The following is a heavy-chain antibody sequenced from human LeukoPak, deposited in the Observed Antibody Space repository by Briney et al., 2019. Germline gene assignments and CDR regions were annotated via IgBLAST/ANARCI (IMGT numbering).Heavy chain of an antibody. CDR2: IYYSGST. D-gene: IGHD3-22*01. V-gene: IGHV4-59*08. J-gene: IGHJ4*02. CDR1: GGSISSYY. CDR3: ARCYSDSSGYYFMFDY. Sequence: PSETLSLTCTVSGGSISSYYWSWIRQPPGKGLEWIGYIYYSGSTNYNPSLKSRVTISVDTSKNQFSLKLSSVTAADTAVYYCARCYSDSSGYYFMFDYWGQGTLVTVSS.